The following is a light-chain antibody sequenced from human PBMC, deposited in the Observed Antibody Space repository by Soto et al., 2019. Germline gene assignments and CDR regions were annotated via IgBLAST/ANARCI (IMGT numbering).Light chain of an antibody. CDR2: AAS. Sequence: SPSLGDCGSRTCRASQGISNSLAWYSQKQGQVPKLLIYAASTLQSGVPSRFSGSGSGTDITLAISRLHPEEVATYYRRMYTSVPRAIAQGTKVDIK. J-gene: IGKJ1*01. CDR1: QGISNS. CDR3: RMYTSVPRA. V-gene: IGKV1-27*01.